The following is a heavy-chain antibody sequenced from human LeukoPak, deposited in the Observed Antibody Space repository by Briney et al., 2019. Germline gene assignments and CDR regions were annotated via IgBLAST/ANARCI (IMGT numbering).Heavy chain of an antibody. Sequence: PGESLRLSCAASGFTFSHYWMAWVRQAPGKGLEWVAIIRPDANDGSYEDSVKGRFTISRDNAKNSLYLQLNSLRAEDTAVYFCARAAWGSIDYWGQGALVTVSS. V-gene: IGHV3-7*01. D-gene: IGHD7-27*01. J-gene: IGHJ4*02. CDR3: ARAAWGSIDY. CDR2: IRPDANDG. CDR1: GFTFSHYW.